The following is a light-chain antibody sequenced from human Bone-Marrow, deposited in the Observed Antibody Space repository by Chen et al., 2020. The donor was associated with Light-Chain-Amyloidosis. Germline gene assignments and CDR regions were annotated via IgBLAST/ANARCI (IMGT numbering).Light chain of an antibody. CDR1: NIGSTS. CDR3: QVWDRSSDRPV. J-gene: IGLJ3*02. CDR2: VES. Sequence: SYVLTQPSSVSVAPGQTATIACGGNNIGSTSVHWYQQTPGQAPLLVVYVESDRPSGIPERLSGSNSGNTATLTISRVEAGDEADYYCQVWDRSSDRPVFGGGTKLTVL. V-gene: IGLV3-21*02.